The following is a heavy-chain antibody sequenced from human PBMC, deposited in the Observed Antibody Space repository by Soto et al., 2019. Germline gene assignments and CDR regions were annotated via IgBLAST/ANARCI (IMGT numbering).Heavy chain of an antibody. D-gene: IGHD2-2*01. J-gene: IGHJ6*02. CDR1: GCTFSSYA. V-gene: IGHV3-23*01. Sequence: GGTLRLSCAASGCTFSSYAMSWVRQAPGKGLEWVSAISGSGGSTYYADSVKGRFTISRDNSKNTLYLQMNSLRAEDTAVYYCAKVPGLGYCSSTSCPRHYYYGMDVWGQGTTVTVSS. CDR2: ISGSGGST. CDR3: AKVPGLGYCSSTSCPRHYYYGMDV.